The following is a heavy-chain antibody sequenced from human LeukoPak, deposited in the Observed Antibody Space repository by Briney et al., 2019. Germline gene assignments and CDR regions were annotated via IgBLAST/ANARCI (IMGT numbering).Heavy chain of an antibody. Sequence: PGGSLRLSCAASGFTFSSYAMSWVRQAPGKGLEWVSGFTIGGNTHYSDSVKGRFTISRDNSKNTLYLRMNSLRADDTAVYYCARTDRTGALGRFRMRSDAFDIWGQGTVVTVSS. V-gene: IGHV3-23*01. CDR1: GFTFSSYA. D-gene: IGHD3-3*01. J-gene: IGHJ3*02. CDR2: FTIGGNT. CDR3: ARTDRTGALGRFRMRSDAFDI.